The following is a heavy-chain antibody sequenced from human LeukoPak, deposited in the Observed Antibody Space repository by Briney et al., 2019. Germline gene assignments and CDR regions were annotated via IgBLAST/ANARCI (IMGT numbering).Heavy chain of an antibody. V-gene: IGHV6-1*01. D-gene: IGHD1-20*01. J-gene: IGHJ6*02. CDR3: ARDPFTGYNWNPPDPYYYYGMDV. CDR2: TYYRSKGYN. CDR1: GDSVSSNSAA. Sequence: SQTLSLTCAISGDSVSSNSAAWNWIRQSPSRGLEWLGRTYYRSKGYNDYAVSVKSRITINPDTSKNQFSLQLNSVTPEDTAVYYCARDPFTGYNWNPPDPYYYYGMDVWGQGTTVTVSS.